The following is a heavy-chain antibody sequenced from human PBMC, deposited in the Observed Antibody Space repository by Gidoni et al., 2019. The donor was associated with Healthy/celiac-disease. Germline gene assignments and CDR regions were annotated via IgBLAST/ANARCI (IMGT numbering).Heavy chain of an antibody. V-gene: IGHV3-7*05. Sequence: EVQLVESGGGLVQPGGSLRLSCAASGFTFSSYWMSWVRQAPGKGLEWVANIKQDGSEKYYVDSVKGRFTISRDNAKNSLYLQMNSLGAEDTAVYYCARDDLLQGQQLGAYYYYGMDVWGQGTTVTVSS. CDR2: IKQDGSEK. J-gene: IGHJ6*02. CDR1: GFTFSSYW. CDR3: ARDDLLQGQQLGAYYYYGMDV. D-gene: IGHD6-13*01.